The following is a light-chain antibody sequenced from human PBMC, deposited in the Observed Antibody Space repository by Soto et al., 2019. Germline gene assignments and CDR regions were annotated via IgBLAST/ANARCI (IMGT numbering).Light chain of an antibody. CDR2: AAS. V-gene: IGKV3-20*01. J-gene: IGKJ5*01. Sequence: EIVLTQSPGTLSLFPGERATLSCRASQSLSTSYLAWYRLKPGQAPRLLIYAASSRASGIPDRFSGSGSGTDFTLTISRLAPEDFAVYYCQQYGSSPTFGQGTRLEIK. CDR1: QSLSTSY. CDR3: QQYGSSPT.